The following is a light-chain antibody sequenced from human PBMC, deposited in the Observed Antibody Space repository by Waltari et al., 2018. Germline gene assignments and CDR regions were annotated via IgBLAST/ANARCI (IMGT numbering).Light chain of an antibody. Sequence: QSVLTQPPSVSGAPAPRGTISCTGTSPNIAAASAVHWYQQFTGTAPQLLIYGNSNRPSGVPDRFAGSKSGTSASLAITGLQTEDEADYYCQSYDNTGGVIFGGGTRLTVL. CDR1: SPNIAAASA. CDR2: GNS. V-gene: IGLV1-40*01. J-gene: IGLJ2*01. CDR3: QSYDNTGGVI.